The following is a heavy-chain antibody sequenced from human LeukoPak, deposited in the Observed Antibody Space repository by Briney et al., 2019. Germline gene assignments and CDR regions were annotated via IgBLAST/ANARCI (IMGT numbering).Heavy chain of an antibody. CDR2: ISGSGGST. J-gene: IGHJ4*02. CDR1: GFTFSSYA. D-gene: IGHD3-10*01. V-gene: IGHV3-23*01. Sequence: GGSLRPSCAASGFTFSSYAMSWVRQAPGKGLEWVSAISGSGGSTYNADSMKGRFTISRDNSKNTLYLQMNSLRAEDTAVYYCAKSIRGDHDYWGQGTLVTVSS. CDR3: AKSIRGDHDY.